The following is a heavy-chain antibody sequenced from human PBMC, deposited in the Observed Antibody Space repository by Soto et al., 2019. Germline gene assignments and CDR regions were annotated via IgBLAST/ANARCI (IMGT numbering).Heavy chain of an antibody. D-gene: IGHD6-13*01. CDR3: TGDDPRAPGTLDY. V-gene: IGHV3-72*01. Sequence: GGSLRLSCAASGFTFSDHYMDWVRQAPGKGLEWVGRIRNKANRYTTEYAASVKGRFTISRDDSRNSLYLQMNSLHTEDTAVYYGTGDDPRAPGTLDYWGECGLVTVS. CDR1: GFTFSDHY. CDR2: IRNKANRYTT. J-gene: IGHJ4*01.